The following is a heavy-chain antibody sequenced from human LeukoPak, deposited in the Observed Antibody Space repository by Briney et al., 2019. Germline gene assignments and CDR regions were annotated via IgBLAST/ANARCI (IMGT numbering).Heavy chain of an antibody. V-gene: IGHV4-4*07. CDR1: GYSLSSGYY. Sequence: SETLSLTCTVSGYSLSSGYYWGWIRQPAGKGLEWIGRIYTSGSTNYNPSLKSRVTMSVDTSKNQFSLKLSSVTAADTAVYYCARDSHYYGSGSYRIGGGFDPWGQGTLVTVSS. J-gene: IGHJ5*02. CDR3: ARDSHYYGSGSYRIGGGFDP. D-gene: IGHD3-10*01. CDR2: IYTSGST.